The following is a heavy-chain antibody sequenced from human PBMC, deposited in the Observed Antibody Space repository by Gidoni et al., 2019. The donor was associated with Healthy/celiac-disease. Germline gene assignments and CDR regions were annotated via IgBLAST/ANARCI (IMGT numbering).Heavy chain of an antibody. V-gene: IGHV3-23*04. Sequence: EVQLVESGGGLVQPGGSLRLSCAAAGFTFSSNAMSWVRQAPGKGLEWVSAISGSGGSTYYADSVKGRFTISRDNSKNTLYLQMNSLRAEDTAVYYCAKSTSSSPSSANYWGQGTLVTVSS. D-gene: IGHD6-6*01. CDR2: ISGSGGST. J-gene: IGHJ4*02. CDR1: GFTFSSNA. CDR3: AKSTSSSPSSANY.